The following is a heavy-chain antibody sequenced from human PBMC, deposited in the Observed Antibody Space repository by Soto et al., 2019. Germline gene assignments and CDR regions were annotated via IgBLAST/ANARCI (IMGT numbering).Heavy chain of an antibody. D-gene: IGHD6-13*01. J-gene: IGHJ4*02. CDR1: GGSISSSSYY. Sequence: SETLSLTCTVSGGSISSSSYYWGWIRQPPGKGLEWIGSIYYSGSTYYNPSLKSRVTISVDTSKNQFSLKLSSVTAADTAVYYCARREGSSWQFDYWGQGTLVTVSS. CDR3: ARREGSSWQFDY. CDR2: IYYSGST. V-gene: IGHV4-39*01.